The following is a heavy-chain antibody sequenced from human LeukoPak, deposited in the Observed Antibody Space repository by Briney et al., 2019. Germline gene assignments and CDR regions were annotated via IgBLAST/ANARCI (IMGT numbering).Heavy chain of an antibody. CDR2: IRYDGSNK. V-gene: IGHV3-30*02. Sequence: GGSLRLSCAAAGFTFSSYGMHWVRQAPGKGLEWVAFIRYDGSNKYYADSVKGRFTISRDNSKNTLYLQMNSLRAEDTAVYYCAKPPYGSGSYLFDYSGQGTLVTVSS. D-gene: IGHD3-10*01. J-gene: IGHJ4*02. CDR3: AKPPYGSGSYLFDY. CDR1: GFTFSSYG.